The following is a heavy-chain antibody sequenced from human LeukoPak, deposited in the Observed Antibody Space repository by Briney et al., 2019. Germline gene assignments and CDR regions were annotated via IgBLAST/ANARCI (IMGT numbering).Heavy chain of an antibody. D-gene: IGHD3-3*01. CDR3: AKDSGSTEYDFWSGSLYNYNMDV. J-gene: IGHJ6*03. V-gene: IGHV3-43*01. Sequence: PGGSPRLSCAASGFTFDDYTMHWVRQAPGKGLEWVSLISWDGDSTYYADSVKGRFTISRDNSKNSLYLQMNSLRTEDTALYYCAKDSGSTEYDFWSGSLYNYNMDVWGKGTTVTVSS. CDR1: GFTFDDYT. CDR2: ISWDGDST.